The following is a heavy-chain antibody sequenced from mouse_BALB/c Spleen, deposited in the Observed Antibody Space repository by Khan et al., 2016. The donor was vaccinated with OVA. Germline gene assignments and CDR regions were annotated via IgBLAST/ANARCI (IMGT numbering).Heavy chain of an antibody. Sequence: EVRLVESGPSLVKPSQTLSLTCSVTGDSITSGFWNWIRKSPGNKFEYMGYVTYSGNTYYNPSLKSRISITRDTSKSQYYLQLNSVTTEDTATYFCARSYGSWTMDYWGQGTSVTVSS. CDR2: VTYSGNT. CDR1: GDSITSGF. D-gene: IGHD1-1*01. CDR3: ARSYGSWTMDY. V-gene: IGHV3-8*02. J-gene: IGHJ4*01.